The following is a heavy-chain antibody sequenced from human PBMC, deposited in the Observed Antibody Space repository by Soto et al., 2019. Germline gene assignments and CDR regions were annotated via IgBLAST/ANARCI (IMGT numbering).Heavy chain of an antibody. V-gene: IGHV3-21*01. CDR1: GVTFSSFS. CDR3: ASDSGEQLVPRGFYYYYMDV. D-gene: IGHD6-6*01. J-gene: IGHJ6*03. CDR2: ILSSSGSI. Sequence: EVQLVESGGGLVKPGGSLRLSCAASGVTFSSFSFNWVRQAPGKGLEWVSFILSSSGSIYYAASVKGRFTISRDHAKNSLYLQMTSLKDEDPAVYYCASDSGEQLVPRGFYYYYMDVWGKGTAVTVSS.